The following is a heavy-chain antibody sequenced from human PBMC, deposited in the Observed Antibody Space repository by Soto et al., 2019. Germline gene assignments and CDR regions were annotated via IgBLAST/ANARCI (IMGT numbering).Heavy chain of an antibody. V-gene: IGHV5-51*01. CDR2: IYPGDSDT. CDR1: GYSFTSYW. Sequence: GESLKISCKGSGYSFTSYWIGWVRQMPGKGLEWMGIIYPGDSDTRYSPSFQGQVSISADKSISTAYLQWSGLKASDTAMDYWAAEFGEVGFDAFDIWGQGTMVTVSS. D-gene: IGHD3-10*01. J-gene: IGHJ3*02. CDR3: AAEFGEVGFDAFDI.